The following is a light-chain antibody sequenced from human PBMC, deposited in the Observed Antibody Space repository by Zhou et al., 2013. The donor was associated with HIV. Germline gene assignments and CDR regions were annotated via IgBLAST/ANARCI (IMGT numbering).Light chain of an antibody. V-gene: IGKV1-5*03. CDR1: QSISSW. J-gene: IGKJ4*01. CDR2: KAS. Sequence: DIQMTQSPSTLSASVGDRVTITCRASQSISSWLAWYQQKPGKAPKLLIFKASVLESGVPSRFSGSGSGTEFTLTITSLQPDDFATYYCQQYDNLPLTFGGGTKVEIK. CDR3: QQYDNLPLT.